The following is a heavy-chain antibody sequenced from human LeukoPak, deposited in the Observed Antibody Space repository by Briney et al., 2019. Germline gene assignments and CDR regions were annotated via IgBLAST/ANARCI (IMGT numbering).Heavy chain of an antibody. CDR3: ARTLSGRRSDYYYYMDV. CDR2: IYYSGST. D-gene: IGHD3-16*01. J-gene: IGHJ6*03. V-gene: IGHV4-59*11. CDR1: GGSISSHY. Sequence: SETLSLTCTVSGGSISSHYWSWIRQPPGKGLEWIGYIYYSGSTNYNPSLKSRVTISVDTSKNQFSLKLSSVTAADTAVYYCARTLSGRRSDYYYYMDVWGKGTTVTVSS.